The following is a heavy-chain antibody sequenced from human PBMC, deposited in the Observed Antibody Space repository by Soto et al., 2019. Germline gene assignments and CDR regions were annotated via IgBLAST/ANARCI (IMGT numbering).Heavy chain of an antibody. Sequence: EVQLVESGGGLVKPGESLRVSCAASGFTFSTAWMTWVRQTPGKGLEWVGRIKRKSDGETIDYAAPVTGRFTISRDDSKNTLYLQMNRQKTEDTAVYYWPTISGYDTSWDHWGQGTLVTVSS. CDR3: PTISGYDTSWDH. D-gene: IGHD5-12*01. J-gene: IGHJ4*02. CDR2: IKRKSDGETI. CDR1: GFTFSTAW. V-gene: IGHV3-15*01.